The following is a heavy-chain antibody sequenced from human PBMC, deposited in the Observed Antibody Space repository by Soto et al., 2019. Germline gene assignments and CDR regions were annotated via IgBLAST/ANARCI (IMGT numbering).Heavy chain of an antibody. CDR1: GGSIGSSSYS. D-gene: IGHD6-19*01. Sequence: SETLSLPCTVFGGSIGSSSYSWGWIRQPPGKGLEWIGSIYYSGSTYYNPSLKSRVTISVDTSKNQFSLKLSSVTAADTAVYYCSRHVRIAVAWPDEIGYWGQGTLVTVSS. V-gene: IGHV4-39*01. J-gene: IGHJ4*02. CDR3: SRHVRIAVAWPDEIGY. CDR2: IYYSGST.